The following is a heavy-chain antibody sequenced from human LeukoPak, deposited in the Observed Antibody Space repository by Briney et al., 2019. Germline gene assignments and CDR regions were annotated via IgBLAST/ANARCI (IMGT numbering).Heavy chain of an antibody. CDR3: ARVIAAGFDY. J-gene: IGHJ4*02. V-gene: IGHV4-39*01. CDR2: IYYSGST. D-gene: IGHD6-13*01. CDR1: GGSISSSSYY. Sequence: PSETLSLTCTVSGGSISSSSYYWGWIRQPPGKGLEWIGSIYYSGSTYYNPSLKSRVTISVDTSKNQFSLKLSSVTAADTAVYYCARVIAAGFDYWGQGTLVTVSS.